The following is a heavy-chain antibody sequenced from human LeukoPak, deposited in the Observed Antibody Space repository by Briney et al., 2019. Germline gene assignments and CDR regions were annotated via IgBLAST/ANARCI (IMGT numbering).Heavy chain of an antibody. CDR2: INWNGGST. D-gene: IGHD3-16*01. CDR1: GFTFSDYD. Sequence: PGGSLRLSCAASGFTFSDYDMSWVRQAPGKGLEWVSGINWNGGSTGYADSVKGRFTISRDNAKNSLYLQMSSLRAEDTALYYSAREQGGYFDYWGQGTLVTVSS. CDR3: AREQGGYFDY. J-gene: IGHJ4*02. V-gene: IGHV3-20*04.